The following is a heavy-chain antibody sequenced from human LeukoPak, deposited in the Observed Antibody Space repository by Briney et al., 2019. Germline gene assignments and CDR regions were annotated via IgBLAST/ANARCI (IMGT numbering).Heavy chain of an antibody. D-gene: IGHD3-3*01. CDR3: ARSEGGTIFGVVIAFDY. CDR2: INPNSGGT. Sequence: GASVKVSCKASGYTFTSYGISWVRQAPGQGLEWMGWINPNSGGTNYAQKFQGRVTMTRDTSISTAYMELSRLRSDDTAVYYCARSEGGTIFGVVIAFDYWGQGTLVTVSS. J-gene: IGHJ4*02. V-gene: IGHV1-2*02. CDR1: GYTFTSYG.